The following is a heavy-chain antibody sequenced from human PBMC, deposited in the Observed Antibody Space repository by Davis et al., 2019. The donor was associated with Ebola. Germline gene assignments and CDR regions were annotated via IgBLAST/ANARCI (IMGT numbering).Heavy chain of an antibody. CDR1: GFTFSSYA. Sequence: PGGSLRLSCAASGFTFSSYAMNWVRQAPGKGLEWVSGISGSGGSTYYADSVKGRFTISRDNSKNTLYLQMNSLKTEDTAVYYCTSYGMDVWGQGTTVTVSS. J-gene: IGHJ6*02. CDR3: TSYGMDV. V-gene: IGHV3-23*01. CDR2: ISGSGGST.